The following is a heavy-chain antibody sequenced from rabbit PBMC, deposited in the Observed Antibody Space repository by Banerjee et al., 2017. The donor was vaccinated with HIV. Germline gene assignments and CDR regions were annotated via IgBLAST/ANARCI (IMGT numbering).Heavy chain of an antibody. D-gene: IGHD4-1*01. CDR2: INTSTGNT. Sequence: VRQAPGKGLEWIACINTSTGNTVYANWAKGRFTISKTSSTTVTLQMTSLTAADTATYFCARDLSYISGRGANDLWGPGTLVTVS. CDR3: ARDLSYISGRGANDL. J-gene: IGHJ4*01. V-gene: IGHV1S40*01.